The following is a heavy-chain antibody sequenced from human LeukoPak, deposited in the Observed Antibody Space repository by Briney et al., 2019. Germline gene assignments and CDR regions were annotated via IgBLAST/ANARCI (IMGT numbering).Heavy chain of an antibody. Sequence: GASVKVSCKASGYTFTSYYMHRVRQAPGQGLEWMGIINPSGGSTSYAQKFQGRVTMTRDMSTSAVYMELSSLRSEDTAVYYCTRDQTPYYWGQGTLVTVSS. J-gene: IGHJ4*02. CDR2: INPSGGST. V-gene: IGHV1-46*03. CDR3: TRDQTPYY. CDR1: GYTFTSYY.